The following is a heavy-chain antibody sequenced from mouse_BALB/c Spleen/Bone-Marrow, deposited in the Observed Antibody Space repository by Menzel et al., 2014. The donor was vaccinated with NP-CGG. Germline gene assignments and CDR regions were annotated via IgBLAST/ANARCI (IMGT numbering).Heavy chain of an antibody. CDR1: GYTFTVTW. Sequence: VKLQESGAELAKPGASVKMSCKASGYTFTVTWIHWIKQRPGQGLEWIGYINPSTGYAEYNQNFKDKATLTVDKSSSTAYMQLSSLTSEDSAVYYCARDYWGQGTTLTVSS. J-gene: IGHJ2*01. V-gene: IGHV1-7*01. CDR2: INPSTGYA. CDR3: ARDY.